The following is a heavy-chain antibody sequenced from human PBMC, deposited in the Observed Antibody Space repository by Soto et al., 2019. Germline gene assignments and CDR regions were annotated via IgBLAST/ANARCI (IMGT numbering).Heavy chain of an antibody. CDR1: GGSISSGDYY. Sequence: QVQLQESGPGLVKPSQTLSLTCTVSGGSISSGDYYWSWIRQPPGKGLEWIGYIYYSGSTYYNPSLKSRVTRSVDTSKNQFSLKLSSVTAADTAVYYCARVLGYSYGPYSFDYWGQGTLVTVSS. CDR3: ARVLGYSYGPYSFDY. D-gene: IGHD5-18*01. J-gene: IGHJ4*02. CDR2: IYYSGST. V-gene: IGHV4-30-4*01.